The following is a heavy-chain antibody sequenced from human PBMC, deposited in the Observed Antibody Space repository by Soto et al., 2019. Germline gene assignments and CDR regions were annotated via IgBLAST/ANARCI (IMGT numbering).Heavy chain of an antibody. CDR1: GFTFSSYD. V-gene: IGHV3-23*01. J-gene: IGHJ6*02. Sequence: PGGSLRVSCAASGFTFSSYDMSWVRQAPGKGLEWVATITGSGGSTYYADSVRGRFTISRDNSKNTLYLQMNSLRAEDTALFYCAKWGNDWGYYYYGLNVWGQGTTVTVSS. CDR2: ITGSGGST. D-gene: IGHD7-27*01. CDR3: AKWGNDWGYYYYGLNV.